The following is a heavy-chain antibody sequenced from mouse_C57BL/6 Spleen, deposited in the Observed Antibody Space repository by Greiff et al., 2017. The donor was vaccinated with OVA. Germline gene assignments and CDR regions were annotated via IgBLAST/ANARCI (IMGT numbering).Heavy chain of an antibody. V-gene: IGHV1-26*01. CDR2: INPNNGGT. CDR1: GYTFTDYY. CDR3: ASSHYYGSSSAWFAY. Sequence: EVQLQQSGPELVKPGASVKISCKASGYTFTDYYMNWVKQSHGKSLEWIGDINPNNGGTSYNQKFKGKATLTVDKSSSTAYMELRSLTSEDSAVYYCASSHYYGSSSAWFAYWGQGTLVTVSA. D-gene: IGHD1-1*01. J-gene: IGHJ3*01.